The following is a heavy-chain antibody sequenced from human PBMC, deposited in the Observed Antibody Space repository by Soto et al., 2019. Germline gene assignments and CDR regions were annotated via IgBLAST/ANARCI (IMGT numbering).Heavy chain of an antibody. CDR1: GFTFSSYS. Sequence: GGSLRLSCAASGFTFSSYSMNWVRQAPGKGLEWVSSISSSSSYIYYADSVKGRFTISRDNAKNSLYLQMNSLRAEDTAVYYCASSYYDFWSGYYKPPRGYYCCGMDVWGQGTTVTVSS. CDR3: ASSYYDFWSGYYKPPRGYYCCGMDV. CDR2: ISSSSSYI. D-gene: IGHD3-3*01. J-gene: IGHJ6*02. V-gene: IGHV3-21*01.